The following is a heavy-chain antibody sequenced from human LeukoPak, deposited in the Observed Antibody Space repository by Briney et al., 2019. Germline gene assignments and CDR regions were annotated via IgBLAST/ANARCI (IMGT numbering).Heavy chain of an antibody. CDR1: GFTFSSYW. CDR2: IKQDGSEK. CDR3: ARDYYDSSGYYHVGYFDH. Sequence: GGSLRLSCAASGFTFSSYWMSWVRQAPGKGLEWVANIKQDGSEKYYVDSVKGRFTISGDNAKNSLYLQMNSLRAEDTAVYYCARDYYDSSGYYHVGYFDHWGQGTLVTVSS. J-gene: IGHJ4*02. D-gene: IGHD3-22*01. V-gene: IGHV3-7*01.